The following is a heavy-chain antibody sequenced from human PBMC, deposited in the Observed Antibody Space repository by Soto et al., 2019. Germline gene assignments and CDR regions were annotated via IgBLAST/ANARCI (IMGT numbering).Heavy chain of an antibody. J-gene: IGHJ4*02. V-gene: IGHV3-9*01. CDR2: ISWNSGGI. CDR1: GFTFDDYA. D-gene: IGHD3-16*01. Sequence: FPRLSCAGSGFTFDDYAMHWVRQVPGKGLEWVSGISWNSGGIGFADSVKGRFTISRDNAKNSLYLQMNSLRPEDTAFYYCVKSWGVFGSASFFDHWGKGTLVTVSS. CDR3: VKSWGVFGSASFFDH.